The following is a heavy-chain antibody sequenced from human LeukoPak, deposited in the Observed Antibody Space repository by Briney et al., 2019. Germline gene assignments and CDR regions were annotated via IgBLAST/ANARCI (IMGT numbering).Heavy chain of an antibody. CDR1: GYTFTSYG. D-gene: IGHD1-26*01. V-gene: IGHV1-18*01. CDR3: ARSPTTANYYYYYMDV. CDR2: ISAYNGNT. J-gene: IGHJ6*03. Sequence: ASVKVSYKASGYTFTSYGISWVRQAPGQGLEWMGWISAYNGNTNYAQKLQGRVTMTTDTSTSTAYMELRSLRSDDTAVYYCARSPTTANYYYYYMDVWGKGTTVTVSS.